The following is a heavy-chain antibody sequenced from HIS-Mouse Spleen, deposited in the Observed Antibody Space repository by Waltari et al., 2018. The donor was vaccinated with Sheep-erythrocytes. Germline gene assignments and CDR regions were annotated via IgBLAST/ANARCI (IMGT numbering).Heavy chain of an antibody. CDR3: ARLPGSWYVDY. J-gene: IGHJ4*02. Sequence: QVQLVQSGAEVKKPGASVKVSCKASGYTFTSYGISWVRQAPGQGLEWMGWSSGYNGNTNNAKKLKGRVTMTTDTSTSTAYMEPRSLRSDDTVVCYCARLPGSWYVDYWGQGTLVTVSS. D-gene: IGHD6-13*01. CDR2: SSGYNGNT. V-gene: IGHV1-18*01. CDR1: GYTFTSYG.